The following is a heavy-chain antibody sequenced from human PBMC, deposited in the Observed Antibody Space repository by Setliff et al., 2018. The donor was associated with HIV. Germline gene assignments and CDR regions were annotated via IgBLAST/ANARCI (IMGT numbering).Heavy chain of an antibody. J-gene: IGHJ4*02. D-gene: IGHD3-16*01. V-gene: IGHV1-2*02. CDR3: ARSDYAWGSSPDKLDY. CDR2: INPNSGGT. CDR1: GYTFTGYY. Sequence: GASVKVSCKASGYTFTGYYMHWVRQAPGQGLEWMGWINPNSGGTDSAKKFQGRVTMSRETSISTAYMELSRLRSDDTAVDYCARSDYAWGSSPDKLDYWGQGTLVTVSS.